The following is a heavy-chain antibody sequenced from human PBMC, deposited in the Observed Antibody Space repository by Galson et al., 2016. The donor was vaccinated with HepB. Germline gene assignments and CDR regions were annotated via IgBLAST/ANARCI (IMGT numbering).Heavy chain of an antibody. J-gene: IGHJ6*02. D-gene: IGHD6-6*01. CDR2: IYPGDSET. Sequence: QSGAEVKKPGESLKISCKGSEYSFPNYWIGWVRQMPGKGLEWMGIIYPGDSETRYSPSFQGQVTISADKSIRPAYLQWSSLEVSDTAMYYCARLGGGRIASRRRYSYYGMDVWGQGTTVTVSS. V-gene: IGHV5-51*01. CDR1: EYSFPNYW. CDR3: ARLGGGRIASRRRYSYYGMDV.